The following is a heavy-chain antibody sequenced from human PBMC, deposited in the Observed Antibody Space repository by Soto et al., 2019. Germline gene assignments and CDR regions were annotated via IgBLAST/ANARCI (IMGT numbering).Heavy chain of an antibody. CDR2: IYYSGST. D-gene: IGHD3-3*01. CDR1: GGSISSGGYY. CDR3: SRDSITICGVADGGRWYFDL. V-gene: IGHV4-31*03. J-gene: IGHJ2*01. Sequence: QVQLQESGPGLVKPSQTLSLTCTVSGGSISSGGYYWSWIRQHPGQGLEWIGYIYYSGSTYYNPSLKSRVTISVDTSKNQFSLKRSSVSAADTAVYYCSRDSITICGVADGGRWYFDLWGRGTLVTV.